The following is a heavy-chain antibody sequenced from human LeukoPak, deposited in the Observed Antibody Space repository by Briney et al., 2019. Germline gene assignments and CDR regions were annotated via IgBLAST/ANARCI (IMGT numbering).Heavy chain of an antibody. V-gene: IGHV3-30*04. CDR1: GFTFSSYA. CDR2: ISYDGSNK. J-gene: IGHJ4*02. Sequence: GRSLRLSCAASGFTFSSYAMHWVREAPGKGLKWVAVISYDGSNKYYADSVKGRFTISRDNSKNTLYLQMNSLRAEDTAVYYCARDRGRYYYGSGSCSGPDYWGQGTLVTVSS. D-gene: IGHD3-10*01. CDR3: ARDRGRYYYGSGSCSGPDY.